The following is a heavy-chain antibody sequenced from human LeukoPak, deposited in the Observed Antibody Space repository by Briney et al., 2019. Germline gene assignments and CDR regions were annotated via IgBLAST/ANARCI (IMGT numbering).Heavy chain of an antibody. D-gene: IGHD3-10*01. Sequence: SETLSLTCTVSGGSISSSSYYWAWLRQPPGKGLEWIGYIYYSGSTNYNPSLKSRVTISVDTSKNQFSLKLSSVTAADTAVYYCARVSSVGGLSLDYWGQGTLVTVSS. CDR3: ARVSSVGGLSLDY. CDR2: IYYSGST. J-gene: IGHJ4*02. CDR1: GGSISSSSYY. V-gene: IGHV4-61*05.